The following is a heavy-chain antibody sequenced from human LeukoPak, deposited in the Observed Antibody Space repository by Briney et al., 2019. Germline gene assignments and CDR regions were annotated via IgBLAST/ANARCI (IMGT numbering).Heavy chain of an antibody. V-gene: IGHV4-59*08. Sequence: PSETLSLTCTVSGGSISTYYWSWIRQPPGKGLEWIAYVYYSGSTNSNPSLKSRVTISVDTSKNQFSLKLSSVTAADTAVYYCPRHGGDYVGFDMWGQGTMVTVSS. D-gene: IGHD4-23*01. CDR2: VYYSGST. CDR1: GGSISTYY. CDR3: PRHGGDYVGFDM. J-gene: IGHJ3*02.